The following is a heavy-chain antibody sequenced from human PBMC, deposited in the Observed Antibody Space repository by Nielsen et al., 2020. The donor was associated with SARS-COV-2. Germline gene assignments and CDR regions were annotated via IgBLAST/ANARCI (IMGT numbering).Heavy chain of an antibody. CDR2: INPNSGGT. D-gene: IGHD2-2*01. CDR3: ARFIRSGYALPNWFDP. J-gene: IGHJ5*02. CDR1: GYTFTGYY. V-gene: IGHV1-2*06. Sequence: ASVKVSCKASGYTFTGYYMHWVRQAPGQGLEWMGRINPNSGGTNYAQKFQGRVTMTRDTSISTAYMELRSLRSDDTAVYYCARFIRSGYALPNWFDPWGQGTLVTVSS.